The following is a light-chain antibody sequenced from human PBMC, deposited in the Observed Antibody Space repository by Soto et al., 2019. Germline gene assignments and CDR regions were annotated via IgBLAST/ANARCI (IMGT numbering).Light chain of an antibody. V-gene: IGLV2-8*01. Sequence: QSVQTHPPSASGSPGHSVAISCTGTSSDVGGYNYVSWYQQHPGKAPKLMIYEVNKRPSEVPDRFSGSKSGNTASLTVSGLQAEDEADYYCSSYAGSSNVFGTGTKVTVL. J-gene: IGLJ1*01. CDR2: EVN. CDR1: SSDVGGYNY. CDR3: SSYAGSSNV.